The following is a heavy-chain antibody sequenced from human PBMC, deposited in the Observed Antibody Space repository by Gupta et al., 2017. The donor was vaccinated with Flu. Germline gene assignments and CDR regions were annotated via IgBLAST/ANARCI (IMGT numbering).Heavy chain of an antibody. Sequence: EVQVVESGGGLVQPGGSLRLSCAASGFTFNNYEMNWVRQAPGKGLEWVSYISSSGENIYYADSVKGRFTISRDNAKNSLSLQMNSLRAEDTAVYYCARVARLNYFMDVWGKGTTVTVSS. CDR3: ARVARLNYFMDV. CDR1: GFTFNNYE. CDR2: ISSSGENI. V-gene: IGHV3-48*03. J-gene: IGHJ6*03. D-gene: IGHD3-16*01.